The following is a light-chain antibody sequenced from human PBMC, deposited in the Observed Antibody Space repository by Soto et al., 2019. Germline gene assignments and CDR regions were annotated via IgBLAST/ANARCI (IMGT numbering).Light chain of an antibody. Sequence: DILVTQPPASLSASVGDRVTITCRASQGIKNYLAWYQQKPGKVPKLMIYDASTLQSGVPSRFSGSGSGTDFTLTISSLQPEDAATYYCQKYNSAPLTFGGGTKVDIK. J-gene: IGKJ4*01. CDR2: DAS. V-gene: IGKV1-27*01. CDR3: QKYNSAPLT. CDR1: QGIKNY.